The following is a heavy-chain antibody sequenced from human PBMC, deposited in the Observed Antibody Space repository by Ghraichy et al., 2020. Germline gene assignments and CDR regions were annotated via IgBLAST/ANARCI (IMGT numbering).Heavy chain of an antibody. Sequence: GGSLRLSCAASGFTFSSYAMSWVRQAPGKGLEWVSAISGSGGSTYYADSVKGRFTISRDNSKNTLYLQMNSLRAEDTAVYYCAKDWGRDIVVDWYFDLWGRGTLVTVSS. CDR1: GFTFSSYA. J-gene: IGHJ2*01. V-gene: IGHV3-23*01. D-gene: IGHD2-2*01. CDR3: AKDWGRDIVVDWYFDL. CDR2: ISGSGGST.